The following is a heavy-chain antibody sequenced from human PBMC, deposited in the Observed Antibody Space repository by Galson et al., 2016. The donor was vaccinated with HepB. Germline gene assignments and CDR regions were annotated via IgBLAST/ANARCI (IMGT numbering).Heavy chain of an antibody. V-gene: IGHV3-30-3*01. CDR3: ARAAGLKAPMVYATPSDY. CDR2: ISYDGSYT. CDR1: DFSFSTYA. D-gene: IGHD2-8*01. Sequence: SLRLSCAASDFSFSTYAMHWVRQAPGKGLEWVASISYDGSYTYYADSVKGRFSISRDNSKDTMWLQMNSLRAEDTAVYFCARAAGLKAPMVYATPSDYWGQGTLVTVSS. J-gene: IGHJ4*02.